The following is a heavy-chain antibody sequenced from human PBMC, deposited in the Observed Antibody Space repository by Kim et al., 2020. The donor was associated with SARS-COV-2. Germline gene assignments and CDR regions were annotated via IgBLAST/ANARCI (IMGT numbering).Heavy chain of an antibody. Sequence: GRSLRLSCAASGFTFSSYGMHWVRQAPGKGLEWVAVISYDGSNKYYADSVKGRFTISRDNSKNTLYLQMNSLRAEDTAVYYCAKDRGIRYFDWSPFYGMDVWGQGTTVTVSS. CDR2: ISYDGSNK. CDR3: AKDRGIRYFDWSPFYGMDV. V-gene: IGHV3-30*18. CDR1: GFTFSSYG. D-gene: IGHD3-9*01. J-gene: IGHJ6*02.